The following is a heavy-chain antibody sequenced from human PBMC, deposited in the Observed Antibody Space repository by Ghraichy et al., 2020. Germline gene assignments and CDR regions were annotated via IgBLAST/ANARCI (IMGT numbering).Heavy chain of an antibody. V-gene: IGHV3-21*01. Sequence: GGSLRLSCAASGFTFSSYSMNWVRQAPGKGLEWVSSISSSSSYIYYADSVKGRFTISRDNAKNSLYLQMNSLRAEDTAVYYCARDRCSSTSCYYDVDYWGQGTLVTVSS. CDR2: ISSSSSYI. D-gene: IGHD2-2*01. J-gene: IGHJ4*02. CDR3: ARDRCSSTSCYYDVDY. CDR1: GFTFSSYS.